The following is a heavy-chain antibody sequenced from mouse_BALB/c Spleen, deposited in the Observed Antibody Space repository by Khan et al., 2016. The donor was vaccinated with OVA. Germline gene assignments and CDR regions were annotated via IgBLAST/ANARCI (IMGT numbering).Heavy chain of an antibody. J-gene: IGHJ4*01. V-gene: IGHV2-6-1*01. CDR3: ARQPYYHYYVMDY. D-gene: IGHD2-10*01. Sequence: VQLKESGPGLVAPSQSLSITCTISGFPLTNYGVHWVRQPPGKGLEWLVVIWSDGSTTYNSALKSRLSISKDNSKSQLFLKMNSLQTDDTAMYYCARQPYYHYYVMDYWGQGTSVTVSS. CDR2: IWSDGST. CDR1: GFPLTNYG.